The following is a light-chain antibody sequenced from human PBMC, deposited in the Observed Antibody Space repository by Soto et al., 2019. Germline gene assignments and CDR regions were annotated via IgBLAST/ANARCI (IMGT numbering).Light chain of an antibody. CDR1: SSDVGGYNY. V-gene: IGLV2-14*03. CDR2: DVS. CDR3: SSYTISDSYV. J-gene: IGLJ1*01. Sequence: QSALTQPASVSGSPGQSIAISCTGSSSDVGGYNYVSWYQQHPGKAPKLMIYDVSNRPSGVSDRFSGSKSGNTASPTISGLQSEDEADYYCSSYTISDSYVFGTGTKLTVL.